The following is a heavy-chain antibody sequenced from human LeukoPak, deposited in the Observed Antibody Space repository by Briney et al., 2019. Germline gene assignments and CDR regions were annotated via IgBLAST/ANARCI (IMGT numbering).Heavy chain of an antibody. V-gene: IGHV4-39*01. Sequence: KTADTLSLTCTVSGGSISSSSYYWVWIRQPPGKGLEWIGSVYYSGSTHYKPSLKSRVAIFVDTSKNQFSLRLSSVTAADAAVYYCARNYYDGSGYYFWGQGTQVTLSS. CDR2: VYYSGST. J-gene: IGHJ4*02. CDR1: GGSISSSSYY. D-gene: IGHD3-22*01. CDR3: ARNYYDGSGYYF.